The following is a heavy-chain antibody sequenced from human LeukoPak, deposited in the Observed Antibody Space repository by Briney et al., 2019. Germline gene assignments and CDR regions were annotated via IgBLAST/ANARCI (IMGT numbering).Heavy chain of an antibody. CDR2: ISGSGGST. V-gene: IGHV3-23*01. J-gene: IGHJ4*02. CDR1: GITLSNYG. D-gene: IGHD3-22*01. CDR3: TKRGVVIRVILVGFHKEAYYFDS. Sequence: GGSLRLSCAVSGITLSNYGMSWVRQAPGKGLEWVAGISGSGGSTNYADSVKGRFTISRDNRKNTLYLQMNSLRVEDTAVYFCTKRGVVIRVILVGFHKEAYYFDSWGQGALVTVSS.